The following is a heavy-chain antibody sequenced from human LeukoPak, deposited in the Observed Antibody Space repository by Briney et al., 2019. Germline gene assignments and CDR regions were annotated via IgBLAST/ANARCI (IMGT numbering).Heavy chain of an antibody. J-gene: IGHJ4*02. CDR3: ARLPLLYSSSTTPAYYFDY. CDR1: GGSISSYY. V-gene: IGHV4-59*08. CDR2: VYYSGST. Sequence: KPSETLSLTCTVSGGSISSYYWSWVRHPPGKGLEWIGNVYYSGSTNYNPFHGSRVTISVDTSKNQFSLKLTSVTAADTAVYFCARLPLLYSSSTTPAYYFDYWGQGTLVTVSS. D-gene: IGHD6-6*01.